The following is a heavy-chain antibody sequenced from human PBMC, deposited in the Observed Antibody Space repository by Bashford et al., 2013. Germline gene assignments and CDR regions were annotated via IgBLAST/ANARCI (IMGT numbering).Heavy chain of an antibody. V-gene: IGHV3-73*01. J-gene: IGHJ5*02. CDR1: GFTFSGSA. CDR3: IRPNTDSSSNWFDP. Sequence: GGSLRLSCAVSGFTFSGSAMHWVRQASGEGLEWVGRIRSKANSYATAYAASVKGRFTISRDDAKNTAYLQMNSLKTEDTAVYYCIRPNTDSSSNWFDPWGQGILVTVSS. D-gene: IGHD6-6*01. CDR2: IRSKANSYAT.